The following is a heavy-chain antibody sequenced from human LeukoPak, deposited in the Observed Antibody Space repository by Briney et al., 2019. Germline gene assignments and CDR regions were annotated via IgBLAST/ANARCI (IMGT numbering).Heavy chain of an antibody. CDR1: GGSISSSSYY. CDR2: IYYSGST. V-gene: IGHV4-39*01. J-gene: IGHJ4*02. Sequence: PSETLSLTCSVSGGSISSSSYYWGWIRQPPGKGLEWIGTIYYSGSTFYKPSLTSRVTISVDTSKNQFSLKLSYVTAADTAVYYCARGQASGGSSSWYSHFDYWGQGTLVTVSS. D-gene: IGHD6-13*01. CDR3: ARGQASGGSSSWYSHFDY.